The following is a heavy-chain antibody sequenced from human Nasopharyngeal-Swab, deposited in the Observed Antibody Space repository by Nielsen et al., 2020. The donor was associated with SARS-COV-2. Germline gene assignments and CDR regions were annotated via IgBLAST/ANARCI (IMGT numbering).Heavy chain of an antibody. CDR3: ARRVARAPRHEGDYYYGMDV. CDR2: IYYSGST. Sequence: WIRQPPGKGLEWIGSIYYSGSTYYNPPLKSRVTISVDTSKNQFSLKLSSVTAADTAVYYCARRVARAPRHEGDYYYGMDVWGRGTTVTVSS. V-gene: IGHV4-39*01. D-gene: IGHD3-16*01. J-gene: IGHJ6*02.